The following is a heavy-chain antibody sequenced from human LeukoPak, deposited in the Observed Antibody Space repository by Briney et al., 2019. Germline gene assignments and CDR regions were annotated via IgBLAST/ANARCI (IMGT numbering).Heavy chain of an antibody. CDR1: GYTFTSYY. Sequence: ASVKVSCKASGYTFTSYYMHWVRQAPGQGLEWMGIINPSGGSTSYAQKFQGRVTMTRDMSTSTVYMELSSLRSEDTAVYYCARDLGSSSWYSGGNDYWGQVTLVTVSS. CDR2: INPSGGST. D-gene: IGHD6-13*01. J-gene: IGHJ4*02. CDR3: ARDLGSSSWYSGGNDY. V-gene: IGHV1-46*01.